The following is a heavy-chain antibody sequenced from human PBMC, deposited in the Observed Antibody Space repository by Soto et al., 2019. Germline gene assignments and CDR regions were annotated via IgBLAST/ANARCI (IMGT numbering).Heavy chain of an antibody. V-gene: IGHV4-59*01. D-gene: IGHD4-4*01. CDR1: GGSISSYY. J-gene: IGHJ6*02. CDR3: ARKLNSNYVLWYYYYGMDV. Sequence: PSETLSLTCTVSGGSISSYYWSWIRQPPRKGLEWIGYIYYSGSTNYNPSLKSRVTISVDTSKNQFSLKLSSVTAADTAVYYCARKLNSNYVLWYYYYGMDVWGQGTTVTVSS. CDR2: IYYSGST.